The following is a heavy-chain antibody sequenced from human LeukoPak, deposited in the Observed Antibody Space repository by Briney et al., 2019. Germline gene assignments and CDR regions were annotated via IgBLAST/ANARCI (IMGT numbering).Heavy chain of an antibody. V-gene: IGHV3-7*01. Sequence: GGSLRLSCAASGFMFSNYWMTWVRQAPGKGLEWVANIKREGSEKHYVESVKGRLTISRDNAKNLLYLQMNSLRAEDTAVYYCARLPADDSVFDHWGQGTLVTVSS. CDR1: GFMFSNYW. J-gene: IGHJ4*02. CDR3: ARLPADDSVFDH. D-gene: IGHD2-15*01. CDR2: IKREGSEK.